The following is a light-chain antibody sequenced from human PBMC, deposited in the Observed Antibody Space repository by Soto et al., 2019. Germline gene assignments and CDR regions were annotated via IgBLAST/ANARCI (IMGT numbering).Light chain of an antibody. CDR1: QSVSSS. Sequence: EIVLTQSPGTLSLSPGERATLSCRASQSVSSSLAWYQQKPGQAPRLLIYGASSRATGIPDRFSGSGSGTDFTLTISRLEPEDFALYYCQQYGRSPFTFGPGTKVDN. V-gene: IGKV3-20*01. CDR2: GAS. J-gene: IGKJ3*01. CDR3: QQYGRSPFT.